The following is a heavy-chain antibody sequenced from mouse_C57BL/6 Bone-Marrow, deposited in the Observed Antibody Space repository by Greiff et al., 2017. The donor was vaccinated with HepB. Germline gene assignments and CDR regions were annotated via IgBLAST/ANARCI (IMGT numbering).Heavy chain of an antibody. CDR2: IDPNSGGT. V-gene: IGHV1-72*01. Sequence: QVQLQQPGAELVMPGASVKLSCKASGYTFTSYWMHWVKQRPGQGLEWIGEIDPNSGGTKYNEKFKSKATLTVDKPSSTAYMQLSSLTSEDSAVYYCARLRPPMDYWGQGTSVTVSS. J-gene: IGHJ4*01. D-gene: IGHD3-2*02. CDR3: ARLRPPMDY. CDR1: GYTFTSYW.